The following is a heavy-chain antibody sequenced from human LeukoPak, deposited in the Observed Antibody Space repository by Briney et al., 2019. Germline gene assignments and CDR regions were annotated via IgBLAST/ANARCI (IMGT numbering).Heavy chain of an antibody. CDR2: IYYSGNT. CDR3: ARDSGSYRFAY. J-gene: IGHJ4*02. CDR1: GYSISSGYY. Sequence: PSETLSLTCTVFGYSISSGYYWGWIRQPPGKGLEWIGSIYYSGNTFYNPSLKSRVTISVDTSKNQFSLKLSSVTAADTAVYYCARDSGSYRFAYWGQGTLVTVSS. D-gene: IGHD1-26*01. V-gene: IGHV4-38-2*02.